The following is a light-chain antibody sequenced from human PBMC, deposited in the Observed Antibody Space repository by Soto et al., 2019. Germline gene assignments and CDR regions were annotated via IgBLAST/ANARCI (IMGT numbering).Light chain of an antibody. CDR1: ESVHRN. J-gene: IGKJ3*01. CDR3: QHYSNWPPT. Sequence: EMVMTQSPATLSVSPGERVTLSCRASESVHRNLAWYQQKPGQGPSLLIYYASTRATGVPDRFTGSGSGTEFTLTISSLQSEDSGVYHCQHYSNWPPTFGPGTKVGIK. V-gene: IGKV3-15*01. CDR2: YAS.